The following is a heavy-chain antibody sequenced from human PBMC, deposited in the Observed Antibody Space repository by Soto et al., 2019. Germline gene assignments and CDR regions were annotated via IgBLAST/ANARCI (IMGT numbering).Heavy chain of an antibody. V-gene: IGHV1-46*01. CDR3: ARDSRYDSSGYCLDC. CDR2: LNPAGGST. Sequence: QVPLVQSGAEVKKPGASVKVSCKTSGYTFINYYVHWVRQAPGQGLEWMGILNPAGGSTTYARKFEGRVAMTRDTSTSTVYMELSSLRSEDTAMYYCARDSRYDSSGYCLDCWGQGTLVTVSS. D-gene: IGHD3-22*01. CDR1: GYTFINYY. J-gene: IGHJ4*02.